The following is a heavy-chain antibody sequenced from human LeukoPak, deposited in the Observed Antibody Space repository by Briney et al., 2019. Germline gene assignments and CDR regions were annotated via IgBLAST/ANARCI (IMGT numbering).Heavy chain of an antibody. Sequence: GGSLRLSCAASGFTFSTYGMHWVRLAPGKGLEWVAVVLSDGNNKYYADSVKGRFTISRDNSKNTVYLQMNSLKTEDTAVYYCTTVFGPQWDFWGQGTLVTVSS. V-gene: IGHV3-33*03. J-gene: IGHJ4*02. CDR1: GFTFSTYG. CDR3: TTVFGPQWDF. CDR2: VLSDGNNK. D-gene: IGHD6-19*01.